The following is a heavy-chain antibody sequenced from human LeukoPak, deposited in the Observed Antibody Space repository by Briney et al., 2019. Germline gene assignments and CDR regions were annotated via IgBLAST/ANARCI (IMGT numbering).Heavy chain of an antibody. V-gene: IGHV3-23*01. CDR2: TSGNGVST. Sequence: GGSLRLSCAASGFTFNSYAMSWVRQAPGKGLEWVSGTSGNGVSTYYADSVKGRFTISRDNSKNTLDLEMNSLRADDTAVYYCAKGRGYSNEGPGYWGQGTLVTVSS. CDR3: AKGRGYSNEGPGY. CDR1: GFTFNSYA. D-gene: IGHD4-11*01. J-gene: IGHJ4*02.